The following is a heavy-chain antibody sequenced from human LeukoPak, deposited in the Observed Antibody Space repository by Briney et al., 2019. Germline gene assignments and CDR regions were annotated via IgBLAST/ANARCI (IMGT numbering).Heavy chain of an antibody. V-gene: IGHV3-23*01. CDR3: AKEWGVDYGLRY. J-gene: IGHJ4*02. D-gene: IGHD4-17*01. Sequence: PGGSLRLSCAASGFPFSSYAMTWVRRAPGKGLEWVSGISVSGDSAWYADSVKGRFTISRDNSKNTLYLQMNSLRADDTAVYYCAKEWGVDYGLRYWGQGTLVTVSS. CDR2: ISVSGDSA. CDR1: GFPFSSYA.